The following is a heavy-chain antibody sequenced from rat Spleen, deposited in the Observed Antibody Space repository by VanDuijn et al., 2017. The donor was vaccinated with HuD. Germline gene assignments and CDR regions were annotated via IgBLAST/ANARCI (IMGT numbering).Heavy chain of an antibody. CDR3: ARQNYGYTYYFDY. D-gene: IGHD1-9*01. CDR2: MWYDGDT. J-gene: IGHJ2*01. V-gene: IGHV2-34*01. CDR1: GFSLTTYS. Sequence: VQLKESGPGLVQPSETLSLTCNVSGFSLTTYSVSWVRQPSGKGLEWMGKMWYDGDTAYNSGLKSRLSITRDTSKSQVFLKMNSLQPEDTGTYYCARQNYGYTYYFDYWGQGVMVTVSS.